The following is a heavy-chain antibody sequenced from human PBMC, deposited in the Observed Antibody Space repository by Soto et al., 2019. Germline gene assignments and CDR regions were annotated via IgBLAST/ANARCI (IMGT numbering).Heavy chain of an antibody. CDR1: GGSFSGYY. Sequence: QVQLQQWGAGLLKPSETLSLTCAVYGGSFSGYYWSWIRQPPGKGLEWIGEINHSGSTNYNPSLKSRVTISVDTSKNQFSLKLSSVTAADTAVYYCARGGFKRSGMDVWGQGTTVTVSS. J-gene: IGHJ6*02. V-gene: IGHV4-34*01. CDR3: ARGGFKRSGMDV. CDR2: INHSGST.